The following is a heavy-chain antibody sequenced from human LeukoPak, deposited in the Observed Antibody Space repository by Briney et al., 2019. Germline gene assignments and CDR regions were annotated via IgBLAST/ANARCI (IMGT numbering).Heavy chain of an antibody. CDR3: AKALPYYDILTGPDPRGGWLDP. V-gene: IGHV3-23*01. CDR2: ISGSSGST. J-gene: IGHJ5*02. CDR1: GFTFSSYA. D-gene: IGHD3-9*01. Sequence: GGSLRLSCAASGFTFSSYAMSWVRQAPGKGLEWVSAISGSSGSTYYADSVKGRFTISRDNSKNTLYLQMNSLRAEDTAVYYCAKALPYYDILTGPDPRGGWLDPWGQGTLVTVSS.